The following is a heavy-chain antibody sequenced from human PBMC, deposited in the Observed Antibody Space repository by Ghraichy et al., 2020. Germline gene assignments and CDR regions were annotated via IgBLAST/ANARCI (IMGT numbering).Heavy chain of an antibody. J-gene: IGHJ4*02. D-gene: IGHD5-24*01. CDR3: ARDSFNPSVPEDGYNYNYFDY. V-gene: IGHV1-69*04. CDR1: GGTFSSYT. Sequence: SVKVSCKASGGTFSSYTISWVRQAPGQGLEWMGRIIPILGIANYAQKFQGRVTITADKSTSTAYMELSSLRSEDTAVYYCARDSFNPSVPEDGYNYNYFDYWGQGTLVTVSS. CDR2: IIPILGIA.